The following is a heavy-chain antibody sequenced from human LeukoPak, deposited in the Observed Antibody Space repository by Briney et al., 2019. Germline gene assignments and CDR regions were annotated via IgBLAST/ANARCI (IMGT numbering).Heavy chain of an antibody. CDR2: IYYTGIT. V-gene: IGHV4-59*12. Sequence: AGSLSLTCTVSGGSLSNYYWSWIRQPPGKGLEWVGYIYYTGITMYHPSLAGRVTMSVDTPKKQLSLKLSSVSDADTAVYYCARDRAPYDFVSGYSFDPWGQGTLVTVSS. J-gene: IGHJ5*02. CDR3: ARDRAPYDFVSGYSFDP. CDR1: GGSLSNYY. D-gene: IGHD3-3*01.